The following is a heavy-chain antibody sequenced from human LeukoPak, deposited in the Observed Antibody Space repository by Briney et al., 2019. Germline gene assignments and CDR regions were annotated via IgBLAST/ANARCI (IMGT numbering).Heavy chain of an antibody. CDR2: TWHSGSST. D-gene: IGHD1-26*01. J-gene: IGHJ4*02. CDR1: GFTFNRCW. Sequence: GSLRLSCVVSGFTFNRCWMNWVRQPPGKGLEWIGETWHSGSSTNYNPSLKSRVTISVDTSKNQFSLKLSSVTAADTAVYYCARGGGSYDYWGQGTLVTVSS. CDR3: ARGGGSYDY. V-gene: IGHV4-4*02.